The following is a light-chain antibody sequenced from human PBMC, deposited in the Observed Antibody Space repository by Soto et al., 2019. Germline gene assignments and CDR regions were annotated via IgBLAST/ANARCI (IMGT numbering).Light chain of an antibody. Sequence: EIVMTQSPGTLSVSPGERVTLSCRASQSISTYLAWYQQKPGQASRLLIYDASNGATGIPARFSGSGSGTDFPLTISSPEPEDFALYYCQQYGSSPPITFGQGTRLEIK. CDR2: DAS. V-gene: IGKV3-20*01. CDR1: QSISTY. J-gene: IGKJ5*01. CDR3: QQYGSSPPIT.